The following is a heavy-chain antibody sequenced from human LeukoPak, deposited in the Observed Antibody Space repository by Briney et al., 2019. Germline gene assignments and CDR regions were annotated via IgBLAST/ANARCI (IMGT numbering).Heavy chain of an antibody. V-gene: IGHV4-59*01. CDR1: GGSISSYY. D-gene: IGHD6-13*01. CDR3: ARVRSIAAAGQYFQH. CDR2: IYYSGST. J-gene: IGHJ1*01. Sequence: SETLSLTCTVSGGSISSYYWSWIRQPPGKELEGIGNIYYSGSTTYNPSLKSRVTISVDTSKNQFSLKLSSVTAADTAVYYCARVRSIAAAGQYFQHWGQGTLVTVSS.